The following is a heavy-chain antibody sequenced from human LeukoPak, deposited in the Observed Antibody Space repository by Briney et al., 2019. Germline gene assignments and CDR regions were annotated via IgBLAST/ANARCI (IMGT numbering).Heavy chain of an antibody. V-gene: IGHV4-39*01. D-gene: IGHD3-22*01. CDR1: GGSISSSSYY. CDR2: IYYSGST. Sequence: SETLSLTCTVSGGSISSSSYYWGWIRQPPGTGLEWIGSIYYSGSTYYNPSLKSRVTISVDTSKNQFSLKLSSVTAADTAVYYCARRINYYDSSGYDYWGQGTLVTVSS. J-gene: IGHJ4*02. CDR3: ARRINYYDSSGYDY.